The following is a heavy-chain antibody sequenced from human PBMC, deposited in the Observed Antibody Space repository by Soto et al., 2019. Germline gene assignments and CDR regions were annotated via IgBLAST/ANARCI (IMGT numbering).Heavy chain of an antibody. D-gene: IGHD4-17*01. Sequence: QVQLVQSGAEVMKPGASVKVSCKASGFTFTNYGISWVRQAPGQGLEWMGWISAYNGNTNYAQKLQGRVTMTTDTSTSTANMELRSLRSDDTAVYYCARVTNEIKITPYWGQGTLVTVSS. J-gene: IGHJ4*02. CDR1: GFTFTNYG. V-gene: IGHV1-18*01. CDR3: ARVTNEIKITPY. CDR2: ISAYNGNT.